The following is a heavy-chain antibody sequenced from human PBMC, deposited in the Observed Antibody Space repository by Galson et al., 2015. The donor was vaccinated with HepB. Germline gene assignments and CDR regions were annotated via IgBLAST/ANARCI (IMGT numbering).Heavy chain of an antibody. CDR1: GGSISSSSYY. Sequence: DTLSLTCTVSGGSISSSSYYWGWIRQPPGEGLEWIGSIYYSGSTYYNPSLKSRVTISVDTSKNQFSLKLSSVTAADTAVYYCARGFTTIFGVLPFDYWGQGTLVTVSS. CDR3: ARGFTTIFGVLPFDY. CDR2: IYYSGST. V-gene: IGHV4-39*01. D-gene: IGHD3-3*01. J-gene: IGHJ4*02.